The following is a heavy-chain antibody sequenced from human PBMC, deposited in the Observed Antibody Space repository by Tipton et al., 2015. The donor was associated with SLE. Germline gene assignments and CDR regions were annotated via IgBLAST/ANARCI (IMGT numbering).Heavy chain of an antibody. V-gene: IGHV4-59*01. CDR2: IYYSGCT. CDR1: GGSISSYY. CDR3: ARSYYDFWSGSVRCYFDY. Sequence: TLSLTCTVSGGSISSYYWGWIRQPPGKGLEWIGYIYYSGCTNYNPSIKSRVTILVDTSKNQFSLKVSSVTAADTAIYYCARSYYDFWSGSVRCYFDYWGQGTLVTVSS. D-gene: IGHD3-3*01. J-gene: IGHJ4*02.